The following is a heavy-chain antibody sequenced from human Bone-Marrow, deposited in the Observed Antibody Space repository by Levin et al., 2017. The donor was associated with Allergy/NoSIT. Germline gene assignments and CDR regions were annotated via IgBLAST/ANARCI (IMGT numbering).Heavy chain of an antibody. V-gene: IGHV3-74*01. J-gene: IGHJ6*04. Sequence: GGSLRLSCVASGFIFGTKWMHWVRQAPGKGPVWVARINGDGSAISYADSAKGRFTISRDNAKNTLYLQMNGLRVEDTAVYYCTKDDDSGTYFTRSMDVWGKGTTVTVSS. D-gene: IGHD3-10*01. CDR2: INGDGSAI. CDR1: GFIFGTKW. CDR3: TKDDDSGTYFTRSMDV.